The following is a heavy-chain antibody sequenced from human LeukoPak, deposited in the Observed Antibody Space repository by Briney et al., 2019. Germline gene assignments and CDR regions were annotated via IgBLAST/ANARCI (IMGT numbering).Heavy chain of an antibody. CDR3: ARAVVATPDTFFDY. J-gene: IGHJ4*02. V-gene: IGHV3-7*04. CDR2: IKQDGSEK. Sequence: GGSLRLSCAASGFTFSSYWMSWVRQAPGKGLEWVGNIKQDGSEKYYVDSVKGRFTISRDNAKNSVYLQMNSLRAQDTAVYYCARAVVATPDTFFDYWGQGTLVTVSS. D-gene: IGHD5-12*01. CDR1: GFTFSSYW.